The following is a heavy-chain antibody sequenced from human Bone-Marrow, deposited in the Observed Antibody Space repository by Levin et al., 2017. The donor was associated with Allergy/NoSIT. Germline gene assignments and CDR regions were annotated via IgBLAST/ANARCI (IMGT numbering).Heavy chain of an antibody. J-gene: IGHJ4*02. CDR2: VSYDGVET. CDR1: GFIFSSYS. V-gene: IGHV3-30*01. CDR3: ARLSRAVARQGYFDL. Sequence: AGGSLRLSCLASGFIFSSYSMHWVRQAPGKGLEWLAVVSYDGVETYYGESVKDRCTIFRDNSNNTLFLQLDGLRPEDTSLYYCARLSRAVARQGYFDLWGQGARVTVSS. D-gene: IGHD6-19*01.